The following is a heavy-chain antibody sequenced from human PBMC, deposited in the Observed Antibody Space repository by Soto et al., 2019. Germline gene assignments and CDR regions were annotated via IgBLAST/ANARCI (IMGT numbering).Heavy chain of an antibody. CDR2: ILGSGDST. CDR1: GFSFSKYA. V-gene: IGHV3-23*01. Sequence: PGGSLRLSCAASGFSFSKYATSSVRQAPGKGLEWVSSILGSGDSTYYADSVKGRFTVSRDDSKKTLYLQMSSLRAEDTAVYYCAKDLAAASTISRYFDYWGQGTLVTVSS. CDR3: AKDLAAASTISRYFDY. J-gene: IGHJ4*02. D-gene: IGHD6-13*01.